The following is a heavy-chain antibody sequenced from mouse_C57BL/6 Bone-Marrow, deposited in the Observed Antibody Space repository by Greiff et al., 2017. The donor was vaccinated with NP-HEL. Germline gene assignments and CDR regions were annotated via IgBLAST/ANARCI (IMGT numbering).Heavy chain of an antibody. V-gene: IGHV1-54*01. CDR2: INPGSGGT. J-gene: IGHJ2*01. Sequence: QVQLQQSGAELVRPGTSVKVSCKASGYAFTNYLIEWVKQRPGQGLEWIGVINPGSGGTNYNEKFKGNATLTADKSSSTAYMQLSSLTSEDSAVYFCARDYYYGSSPFDYWGQGTTLTVSS. D-gene: IGHD1-1*01. CDR1: GYAFTNYL. CDR3: ARDYYYGSSPFDY.